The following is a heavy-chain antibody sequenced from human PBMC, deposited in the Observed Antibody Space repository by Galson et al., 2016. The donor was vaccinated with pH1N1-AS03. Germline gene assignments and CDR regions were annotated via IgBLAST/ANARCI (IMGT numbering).Heavy chain of an antibody. CDR2: IYSSGST. J-gene: IGHJ6*03. D-gene: IGHD2-2*03. CDR1: GGSISRYY. CDR3: TRGGYCSSTNCYDGNYYMDV. V-gene: IGHV4-4*07. Sequence: SETLSLTCAVSGGSISRYYWSWIRQPAGKGLEWIGRIYSSGSTDYNPSLKSRVTMSVDTSKNQFSLKLTSVTADDTAVYYCTRGGYCSSTNCYDGNYYMDVWGKGTTVTVSS.